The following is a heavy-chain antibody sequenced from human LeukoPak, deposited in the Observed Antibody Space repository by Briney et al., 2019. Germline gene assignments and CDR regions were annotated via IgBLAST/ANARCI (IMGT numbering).Heavy chain of an antibody. D-gene: IGHD6-19*01. CDR1: GFTFDDYA. J-gene: IGHJ6*03. CDR3: AKGAVAGFRWPYMDV. Sequence: PGGSLRLSCAASGFTFDDYAMHWVRQAPGKGLEWVSGISWNSGSIGYADSVKGRFTISRDNAKNSLYLQMNSLRAEDMALYYCAKGAVAGFRWPYMDVWGKGTTVTVSS. CDR2: ISWNSGSI. V-gene: IGHV3-9*03.